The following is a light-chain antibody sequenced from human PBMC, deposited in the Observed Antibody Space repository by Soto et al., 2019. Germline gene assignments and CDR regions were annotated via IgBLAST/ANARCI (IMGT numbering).Light chain of an antibody. CDR3: QQTDSIPYT. V-gene: IGKV1-39*01. CDR1: QTINRF. Sequence: DIQMTQSPSFLSASVGDRVSITCRASQTINRFLNWYQQKPGKAPRLLIHSASILESGLPSRISGSGSGTDFTLTISGLQPEDFATYYCQQTDSIPYTLGQGTKLAIK. CDR2: SAS. J-gene: IGKJ2*01.